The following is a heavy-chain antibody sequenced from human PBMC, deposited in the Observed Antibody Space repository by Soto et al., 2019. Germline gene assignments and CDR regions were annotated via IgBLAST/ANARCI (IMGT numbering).Heavy chain of an antibody. D-gene: IGHD6-19*01. V-gene: IGHV2-5*02. CDR3: EHTIVAGLGYYFDY. Sequence: QITLKESGPTLVKPTQTLTLTCTFSGFSLSTTRVGVGWIRQPPGKTLEWLELIYWDDDNRYSPILKSRLTITQDNSKNQVVLTMTNMDPMDTATKFSEHTIVAGLGYYFDYWGEGTLVTVSS. J-gene: IGHJ4*02. CDR1: GFSLSTTRVG. CDR2: IYWDDDN.